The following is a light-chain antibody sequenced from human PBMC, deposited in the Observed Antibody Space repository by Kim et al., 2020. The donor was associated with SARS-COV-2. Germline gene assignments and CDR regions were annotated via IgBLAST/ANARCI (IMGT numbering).Light chain of an antibody. CDR1: SLRSYY. CDR2: GKN. V-gene: IGLV3-19*01. Sequence: SSELTQDPAVSVALGQTVRITCQGDSLRSYYATWYQQKPGQAPIVVIYGKNNRPSGIPDRFSGFSSGDTASLTITGTQAGDEADYYCNSRGSNDNVLFGGGTKLTVL. CDR3: NSRGSNDNVL. J-gene: IGLJ2*01.